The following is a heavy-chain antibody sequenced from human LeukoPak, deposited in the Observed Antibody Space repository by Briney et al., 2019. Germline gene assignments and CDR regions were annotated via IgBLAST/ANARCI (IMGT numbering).Heavy chain of an antibody. CDR1: GYTFSSYA. CDR2: ISGSGGST. J-gene: IGHJ4*02. V-gene: IGHV3-23*01. D-gene: IGHD5-12*01. Sequence: GGSLRLSCAASGYTFSSYAMSWVRQAPGKGLEWVSAISGSGGSTYYADSAKGRFTISRDNSKNTLYLQKNSLRAEDTAVYYCAKAYSGYNWGYFDYWGQGTLVTVSS. CDR3: AKAYSGYNWGYFDY.